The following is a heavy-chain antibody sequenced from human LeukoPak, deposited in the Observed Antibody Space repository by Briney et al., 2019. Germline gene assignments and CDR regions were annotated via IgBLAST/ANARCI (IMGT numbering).Heavy chain of an antibody. D-gene: IGHD5-12*01. Sequence: SETLSLTCTVSGGSISSGDYYWSWIRQPPGKGLEWIGYIYYSGSTYYNPSLKSRVTITVDTSKNQFSLKLSSVTAADTAVYYCARVDIVATTSDYWGQGTLVTVSS. J-gene: IGHJ4*02. V-gene: IGHV4-30-4*01. CDR1: GGSISSGDYY. CDR2: IYYSGST. CDR3: ARVDIVATTSDY.